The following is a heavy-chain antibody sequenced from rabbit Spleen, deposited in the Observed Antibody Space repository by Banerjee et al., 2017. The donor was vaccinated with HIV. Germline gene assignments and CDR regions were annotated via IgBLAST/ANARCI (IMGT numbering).Heavy chain of an antibody. Sequence: LEESGGGLVKPGGTLTLTCTVSGFSFSSNWICWVRQAPGKGLEWIACIDTNDGDTDYANWPKGRFTISKTSSTTVTLQMTSLTAADTVTYFCARGIPYGFAGDTYPPYAMDLWGQGTLVTVS. CDR2: IDTNDGDT. CDR1: GFSFSSNW. D-gene: IGHD6-1*01. CDR3: ARGIPYGFAGDTYPPYAMDL. V-gene: IGHV1S45*01. J-gene: IGHJ3*01.